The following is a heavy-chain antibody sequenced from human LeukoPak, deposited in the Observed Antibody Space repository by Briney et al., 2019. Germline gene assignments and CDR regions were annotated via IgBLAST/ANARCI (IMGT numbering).Heavy chain of an antibody. CDR2: IKQDGSEK. V-gene: IGHV3-7*01. CDR1: GFTFTHSW. CDR3: VRALGSSSADS. Sequence: GGSLRLSCAASGFTFTHSWMSWVRQAPGKGLEWVANIKQDGSEKYYVHSVEGRFTISRANTKNSLSLQMNSLRGEDTAVYSCVRALGSSSADSWGQGTLVTVSS. J-gene: IGHJ4*02. D-gene: IGHD6-6*01.